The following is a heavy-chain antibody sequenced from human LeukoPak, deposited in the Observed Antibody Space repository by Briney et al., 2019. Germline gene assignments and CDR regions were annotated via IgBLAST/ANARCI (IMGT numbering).Heavy chain of an antibody. J-gene: IGHJ3*02. V-gene: IGHV3-23*01. Sequence: GGSLRLSCAASGFTFSNYEMNWVRQAPGKGREWVSGVSDSGDSTYYADSVRGRFTISRDNSKNTLYLQMNSLRAEDTALYYCAKAAWMQLWFGHDAFDIWGQGTMVTVSS. CDR2: VSDSGDST. CDR1: GFTFSNYE. D-gene: IGHD5-18*01. CDR3: AKAAWMQLWFGHDAFDI.